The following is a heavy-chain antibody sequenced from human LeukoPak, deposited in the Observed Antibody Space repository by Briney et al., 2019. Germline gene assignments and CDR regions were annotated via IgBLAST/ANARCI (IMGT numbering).Heavy chain of an antibody. J-gene: IGHJ4*02. D-gene: IGHD3-22*01. V-gene: IGHV3-48*03. CDR3: ARGLADYYDSSGYFFFDC. CDR1: GFTFSSYE. Sequence: GGSLRLSCAASGFTFSSYEMNWVRQAPGKGLEWVSYISSSGSTIYYADSVKGRFTISRDNAKNSLYLQMNSLRAEDTAVYYCARGLADYYDSSGYFFFDCWGQGTLVTVSS. CDR2: ISSSGSTI.